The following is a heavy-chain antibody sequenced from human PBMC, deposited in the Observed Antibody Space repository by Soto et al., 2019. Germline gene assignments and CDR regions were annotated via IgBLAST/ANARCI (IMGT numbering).Heavy chain of an antibody. CDR2: IKQDGSEK. Sequence: GALRLSCAASGFTLSSYWMSWVRQAPGKGLEWVANIKQDGSEKYYVDSVKGRFTISKDNAKNSLYLQMNSLRAEDTAVYYCAREYYDSRGYSDYWGQGTPVTVSS. CDR3: AREYYDSRGYSDY. V-gene: IGHV3-7*03. CDR1: GFTLSSYW. D-gene: IGHD3-22*01. J-gene: IGHJ4*02.